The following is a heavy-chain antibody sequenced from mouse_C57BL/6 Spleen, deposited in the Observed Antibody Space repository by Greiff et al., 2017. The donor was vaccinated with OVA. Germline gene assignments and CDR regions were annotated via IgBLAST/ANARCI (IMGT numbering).Heavy chain of an antibody. CDR2: IDPENGDT. J-gene: IGHJ1*03. CDR1: GFNIKDDY. CDR3: TSSTVVDWYFDV. V-gene: IGHV14-4*01. Sequence: VQLQQSGAELVRPGASVKLSCTASGFNIKDDYMHWVKQRPEQGLEWIGWIDPENGDTEYASKFQGKATITADTSSNTAYLQLSSLTSEDTAVYYCTSSTVVDWYFDVWGTVTTVTVSS. D-gene: IGHD1-1*01.